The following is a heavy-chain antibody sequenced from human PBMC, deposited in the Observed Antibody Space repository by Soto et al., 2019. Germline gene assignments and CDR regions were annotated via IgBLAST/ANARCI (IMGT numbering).Heavy chain of an antibody. V-gene: IGHV3-23*01. D-gene: IGHD4-17*01. CDR3: AKDLYGDFDY. CDR2: ISGSSTTT. Sequence: EVQLLESGGGLVQPGESLRLSCEASGFTFSSYAMTWVRQAPGKGLEWVSTISGSSTTTYYADSVKGRFTISRDNSKSTLYLQMNSLRAEDTAVYYCAKDLYGDFDYWGQGTLVTVSS. CDR1: GFTFSSYA. J-gene: IGHJ4*02.